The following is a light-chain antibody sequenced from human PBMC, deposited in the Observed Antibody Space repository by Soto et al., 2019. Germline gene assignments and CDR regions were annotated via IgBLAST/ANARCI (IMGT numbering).Light chain of an antibody. J-gene: IGKJ4*01. CDR1: QGVSSW. Sequence: DIQMTQSPSSVSASVGDRVTITCWASQGVSSWLALYQQKPGRAPKLLIYGASTLQSGVPSRFSGSGSGTDFSLTITTLQPEDSATYYCQQADTFPLTFGGGTKVDIK. V-gene: IGKV1-12*01. CDR2: GAS. CDR3: QQADTFPLT.